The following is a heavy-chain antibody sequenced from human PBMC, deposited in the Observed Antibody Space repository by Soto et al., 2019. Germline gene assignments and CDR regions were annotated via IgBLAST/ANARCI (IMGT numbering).Heavy chain of an antibody. V-gene: IGHV1-3*01. CDR1: GYTFTSYA. Sequence: ASVKVSCKASGYTFTSYAMHWVRQAPGQRLEWMGWINAGNGNTKYSQKFQGRVTITRDTSASTAYMELSSLRSEDTAVSYCARGAAARAFDYWGQETLLNVSS. CDR2: INAGNGNT. CDR3: ARGAAARAFDY. D-gene: IGHD6-13*01. J-gene: IGHJ4*02.